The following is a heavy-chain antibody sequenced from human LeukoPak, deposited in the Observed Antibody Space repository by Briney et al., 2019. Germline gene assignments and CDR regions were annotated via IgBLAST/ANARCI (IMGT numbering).Heavy chain of an antibody. CDR1: GGSIRNFY. J-gene: IGHJ4*02. CDR3: ARGPSGRAARPPRDY. Sequence: SETLSLTCTVSGGSIRNFYWSWIRQPPGKGLEWIGEINHSGSTNYNPSLKSRVTISVDTSKNQFSLKLSSVTAADTAVYYCARGPSGRAARPPRDYWGQGTLVTVSS. CDR2: INHSGST. D-gene: IGHD6-6*01. V-gene: IGHV4-34*01.